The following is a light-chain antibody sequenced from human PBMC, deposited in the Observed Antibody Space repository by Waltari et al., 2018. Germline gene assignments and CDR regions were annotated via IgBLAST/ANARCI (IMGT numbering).Light chain of an antibody. Sequence: QSALTQPASVSGSPGPSLTISCPGTSSDIGGYNYLSWFQQHPGKAPKVVIYDVSERPSGVSNRFSGSKSGNTASLTISGLQVEDEADYYCNSHTSSETWVFGGGTKLTVL. J-gene: IGLJ3*02. CDR2: DVS. CDR3: NSHTSSETWV. V-gene: IGLV2-14*01. CDR1: SSDIGGYNY.